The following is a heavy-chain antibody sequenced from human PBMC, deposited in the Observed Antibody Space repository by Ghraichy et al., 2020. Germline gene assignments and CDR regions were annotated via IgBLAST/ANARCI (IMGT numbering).Heavy chain of an antibody. D-gene: IGHD6-19*01. CDR3: ARGVAGTHFFVVGRPDYYFDY. Sequence: GGSLRLSCAASGFTFSSYWMHWVRQAPGKGLVWVSRINSDGSSTSYADSVKGRFTISRDNAKNTLYLQMNSLRAEDTAVYYCARGVAGTHFFVVGRPDYYFDYWGQGTLVTVSS. CDR1: GFTFSSYW. CDR2: INSDGSST. V-gene: IGHV3-74*01. J-gene: IGHJ4*02.